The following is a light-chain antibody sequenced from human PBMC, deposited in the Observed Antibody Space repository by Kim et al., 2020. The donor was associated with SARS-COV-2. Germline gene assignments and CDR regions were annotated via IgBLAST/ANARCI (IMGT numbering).Light chain of an antibody. J-gene: IGLJ3*02. Sequence: SSELTQDPAVSVALGQTVRLTCQGDSLRKYYATWYQQRPGQAPVLVLYGKYNRPSGIPDRFSGSPSANTASLTITGAQAEAEADYYCNSRDSSCDHVVFG. CDR3: NSRDSSCDHVV. CDR1: SLRKYY. CDR2: GKY. V-gene: IGLV3-19*01.